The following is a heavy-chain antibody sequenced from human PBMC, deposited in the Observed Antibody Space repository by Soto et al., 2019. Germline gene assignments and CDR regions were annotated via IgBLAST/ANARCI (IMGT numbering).Heavy chain of an antibody. J-gene: IGHJ6*02. V-gene: IGHV4-30-2*06. CDR2: IYHSVNA. Sequence: QLQLQGSGSRLVKPSQTLSLSCTVSGGSISSAGYSWSWIRQSPGKDLEWIGYIYHSVNAFYNPPLKSRVTMSLDRSGNRSSRNLTSVTAADTAVYFCAGGSQALSFSARDVWGQGPRSSSP. D-gene: IGHD2-15*01. CDR3: AGGSQALSFSARDV. CDR1: GGSISSAGYS.